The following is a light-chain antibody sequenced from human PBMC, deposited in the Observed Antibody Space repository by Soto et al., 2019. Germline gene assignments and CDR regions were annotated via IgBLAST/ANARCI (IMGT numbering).Light chain of an antibody. J-gene: IGLJ2*01. Sequence: QSVLTQPPSASGSPGQSVTISCTGTSRDVGGHDYVSWYQQHPGKAPKLMIYELSKRPSGVPDRFSGSKSGNTASLTVSGLQAEDEADYYCSSYVTGNSLIFGGATNFTVL. CDR2: ELS. V-gene: IGLV2-8*01. CDR3: SSYVTGNSLI. CDR1: SRDVGGHDY.